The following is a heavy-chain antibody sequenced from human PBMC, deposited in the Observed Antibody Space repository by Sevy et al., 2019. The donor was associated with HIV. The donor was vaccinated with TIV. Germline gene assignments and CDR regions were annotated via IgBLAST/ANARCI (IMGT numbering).Heavy chain of an antibody. CDR1: GYTFTSYG. Sequence: ASVKVSCKASGYTFTSYGISWVRQAPGQGLEWMGWISAYNGNTNYAQKLQGRVTMTTDTSTSTAYMELRSLRSDDMAVYYCARAGGYSYGYGLEGYNWFDPWGQGTLVTVSS. CDR2: ISAYNGNT. D-gene: IGHD5-18*01. V-gene: IGHV1-18*03. J-gene: IGHJ5*02. CDR3: ARAGGYSYGYGLEGYNWFDP.